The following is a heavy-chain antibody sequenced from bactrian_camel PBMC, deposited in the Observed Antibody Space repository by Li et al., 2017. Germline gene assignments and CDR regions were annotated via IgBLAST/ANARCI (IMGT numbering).Heavy chain of an antibody. CDR1: EYTVSTNC. CDR2: IAIRGDADGTT. CDR3: AASRPYSDRWRTGLQENEYIH. D-gene: IGHD2*01. J-gene: IGHJ4*01. V-gene: IGHV3S53*01. Sequence: HVQLVESGGGSVQPGGSLRLSCAVSEYTVSTNCMAWFRQAPGAEREGVAAIAIRGDADGTTKYHDSVLGRFTIPLNSAKNLVSLQMNAMKPEDTAMYYCAASRPYSDRWRTGLQENEYIHWGQGTQVTVSS.